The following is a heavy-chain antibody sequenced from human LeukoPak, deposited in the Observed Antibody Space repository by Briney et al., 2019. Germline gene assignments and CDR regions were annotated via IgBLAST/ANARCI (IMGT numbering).Heavy chain of an antibody. Sequence: PGGSLRLSCAASGFIFSNYEMNWVRQTPGKGLEWVSYISDHGKSRNYVDSVKGRFAISRDNAKNSLYPQMNSLRVEDTAAYFCARARIAAPLLDYWGQGSLVTVSS. J-gene: IGHJ4*02. CDR3: ARARIAAPLLDY. CDR1: GFIFSNYE. D-gene: IGHD6-13*01. V-gene: IGHV3-48*03. CDR2: ISDHGKSR.